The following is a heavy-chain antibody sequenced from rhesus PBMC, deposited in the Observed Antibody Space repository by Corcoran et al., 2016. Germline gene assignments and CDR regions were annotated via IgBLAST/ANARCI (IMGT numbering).Heavy chain of an antibody. CDR1: GGAISGYW. CDR2: IGGSSWTT. Sequence: QVQLQESGPAVVKPSENLSLTCAAAGGAISGYWWGWLRTPPRKGLVLIGYIGGSSWTTYSNPSLKSRVTISTATSKNQFSLELSSVTAADTAVYYCARYLTGSSWEARRDYWGQGVLVTVSS. D-gene: IGHD6-13*01. V-gene: IGHV4-165*01. J-gene: IGHJ4*01. CDR3: ARYLTGSSWEARRDY.